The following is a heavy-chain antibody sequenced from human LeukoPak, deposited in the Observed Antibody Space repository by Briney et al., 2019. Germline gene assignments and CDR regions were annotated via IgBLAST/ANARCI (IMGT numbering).Heavy chain of an antibody. J-gene: IGHJ4*02. CDR2: ISGSGGNT. CDR1: GFTFSNYA. Sequence: GGSLRLSCAASGFTFSNYAMSWVRQAPGKGLEWVSAISGSGGNTYYADSVEGRFTISRDNSKNTLYLQMDRLRVEDSAVYYCVRDGDIVVVITFDYWGQGTLVTVSS. D-gene: IGHD3-22*01. CDR3: VRDGDIVVVITFDY. V-gene: IGHV3-23*01.